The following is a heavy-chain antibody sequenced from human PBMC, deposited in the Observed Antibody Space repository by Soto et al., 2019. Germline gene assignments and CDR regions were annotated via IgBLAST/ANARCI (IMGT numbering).Heavy chain of an antibody. CDR1: GGTFSNSG. Sequence: SVKVSCKASGGTFSNSGISWVRQAPGQGLEWMGGIIPIFGTANYAQKFQGRVTITADESTSTAYMELSSLRSEDTAVYYCARDTTYYYDSSGYYSGVFDYWGQGTLVTVSS. J-gene: IGHJ4*02. D-gene: IGHD3-22*01. V-gene: IGHV1-69*13. CDR3: ARDTTYYYDSSGYYSGVFDY. CDR2: IIPIFGTA.